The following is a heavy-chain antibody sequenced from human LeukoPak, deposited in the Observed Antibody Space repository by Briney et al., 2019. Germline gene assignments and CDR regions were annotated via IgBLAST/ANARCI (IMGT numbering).Heavy chain of an antibody. CDR2: ITVPVVTT. D-gene: IGHD6-13*01. J-gene: IGHJ4*02. CDR1: ELALTNYA. V-gene: IGHV3-23*01. CDR3: ARDNREQQLVPPTFDY. Sequence: PVGTLRLSCVASELALTNYALDSVRQAPRQRHGRVSGITVPVVTTSYTDSSKVRFTISRDNSKNTLYLQMNSLRAEDTAVYYCARDNREQQLVPPTFDYWGQGTLVTVSS.